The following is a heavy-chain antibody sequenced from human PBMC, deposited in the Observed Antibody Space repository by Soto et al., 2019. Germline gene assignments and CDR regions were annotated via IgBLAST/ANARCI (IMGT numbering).Heavy chain of an antibody. CDR2: INPNSGGT. Sequence: SAVKLSCKASGYTFTGYYMHWVRQAPGQGLEWMGWINPNSGGTNYAQKSQGRVTMTRDTSISTAYMELSRLRSDDTAVYYCARTYRDYTKAYSYYGMAGWCQGTTVT. CDR3: ARTYRDYTKAYSYYGMAG. D-gene: IGHD4-17*01. CDR1: GYTFTGYY. J-gene: IGHJ6*02. V-gene: IGHV1-2*02.